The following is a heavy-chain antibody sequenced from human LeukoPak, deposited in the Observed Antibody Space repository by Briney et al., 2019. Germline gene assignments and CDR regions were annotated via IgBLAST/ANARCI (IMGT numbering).Heavy chain of an antibody. J-gene: IGHJ5*02. CDR1: GFTFSNYG. Sequence: GGSLRLSCAASGFTFSNYGMHWVRQAPGKGLEWVAVMWFDGSNQYYADSVKGRFTISRDNSKNTLYLQMNSLRAEDTAVYYCAKSVRGFDPWGQGTLVTVSS. CDR3: AKSVRGFDP. D-gene: IGHD6-6*01. CDR2: MWFDGSNQ. V-gene: IGHV3-30*02.